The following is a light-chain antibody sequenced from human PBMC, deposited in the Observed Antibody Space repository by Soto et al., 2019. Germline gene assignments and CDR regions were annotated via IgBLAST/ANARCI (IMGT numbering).Light chain of an antibody. CDR2: DVN. Sequence: QSALTQPASVSGSPGQSITISCTGTSSDVGGYNYVSWYQHHPGKAPKLMIYDVNNRPSGISNRFFGSKSGNTASLTISGLQTEAEADYYCSSYSGSGTLYVFGTGTKLTVL. V-gene: IGLV2-14*01. J-gene: IGLJ1*01. CDR1: SSDVGGYNY. CDR3: SSYSGSGTLYV.